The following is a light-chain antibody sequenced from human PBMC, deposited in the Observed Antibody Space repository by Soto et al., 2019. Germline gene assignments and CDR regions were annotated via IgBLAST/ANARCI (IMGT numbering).Light chain of an antibody. CDR1: SSDVGGYNY. Sequence: QSALTQPASVSGFPGQSITISCTGTSSDVGGYNYVSWYQQHPGKAPKLMIYEVTYRPSGVSSRLSGSKSGNTASLTISGLQAEDEGDYYCSSYTTSTTPWVFGGGTKLTVL. J-gene: IGLJ3*02. CDR2: EVT. CDR3: SSYTTSTTPWV. V-gene: IGLV2-14*03.